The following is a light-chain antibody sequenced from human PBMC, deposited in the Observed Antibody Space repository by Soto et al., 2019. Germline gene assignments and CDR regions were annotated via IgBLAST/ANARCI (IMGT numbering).Light chain of an antibody. CDR1: QSVSNTY. CDR2: GAS. Sequence: EIVLTQSPGTLSLSPGERATLSCRASQSVSNTYLAWYQQKPGQAPRLLIYGASSRATGIPDRFSGSGSGTHFTLTISRLEPEDFAVYFCHQYGTSPRTFGPGTKVEF. J-gene: IGKJ1*01. V-gene: IGKV3-20*01. CDR3: HQYGTSPRT.